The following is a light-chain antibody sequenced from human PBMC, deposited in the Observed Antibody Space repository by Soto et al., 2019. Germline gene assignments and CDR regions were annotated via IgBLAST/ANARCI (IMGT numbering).Light chain of an antibody. V-gene: IGLV2-14*01. CDR1: ISDVGGYNS. Sequence: QSVLTQPASLSGSPGQSITISCTGTISDVGGYNSVSWYQQHPGKAPKLMIYEVNNRPSGVSNRFSASKSANTASLTISGLQTEDEANYYCNSYTSAGAYVFGTGTKVTVL. CDR3: NSYTSAGAYV. CDR2: EVN. J-gene: IGLJ1*01.